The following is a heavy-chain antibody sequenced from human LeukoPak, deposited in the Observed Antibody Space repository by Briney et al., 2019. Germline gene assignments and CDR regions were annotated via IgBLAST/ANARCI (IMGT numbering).Heavy chain of an antibody. CDR3: ARGGPYQLLPEDY. D-gene: IGHD2-2*01. V-gene: IGHV3-7*01. J-gene: IGHJ4*02. CDR1: GFTFSSYW. Sequence: GGSLRLSCAASGFTFSSYWMSWVRQAPGKGLEWVANIKQDGSEKYYVDSVKGRFTISRDNAKNSLYLQMNSLRAEDTAVYYCARGGPYQLLPEDYWGQGTLVTVSS. CDR2: IKQDGSEK.